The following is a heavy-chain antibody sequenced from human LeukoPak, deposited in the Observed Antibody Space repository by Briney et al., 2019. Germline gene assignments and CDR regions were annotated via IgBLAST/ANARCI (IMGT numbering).Heavy chain of an antibody. CDR3: AREDTAMGDYYYYGMDV. J-gene: IGHJ6*02. CDR1: GFTFSSYS. Sequence: GGSLRLSCAASGFTFSSYSMNWVRQAPGKGLEWVSSISSSSSYIYYADSVKGRFTISRDNAKNSLYLQMNSLRAEDTAVYYCAREDTAMGDYYYYGMDVWGQGTTVTVSS. CDR2: ISSSSSYI. V-gene: IGHV3-21*01. D-gene: IGHD5-18*01.